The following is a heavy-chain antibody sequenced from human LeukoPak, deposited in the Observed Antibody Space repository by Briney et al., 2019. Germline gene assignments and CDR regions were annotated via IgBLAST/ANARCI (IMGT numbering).Heavy chain of an antibody. Sequence: SETLSLTCAVYGGSFSGYYWSWIRQPPGKGLEWIGEINHSGSTNYNPSLKSRVTISVDTSKNQFSLKLSSVTAADTAVYYCARAPHDYYDSSGYPRGAFDIWGQGTMVTVSS. CDR2: INHSGST. D-gene: IGHD3-22*01. CDR3: ARAPHDYYDSSGYPRGAFDI. V-gene: IGHV4-34*01. J-gene: IGHJ3*02. CDR1: GGSFSGYY.